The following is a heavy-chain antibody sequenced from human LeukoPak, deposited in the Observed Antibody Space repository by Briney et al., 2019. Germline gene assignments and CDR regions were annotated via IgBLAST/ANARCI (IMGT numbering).Heavy chain of an antibody. CDR2: IYTSGST. CDR3: ARILEVEGNWVLDY. CDR1: GGSISSGSYY. V-gene: IGHV4-61*02. Sequence: PSQTLSLTCTVSGGSISSGSYYWSWIRQPAGKGLEWIGRIYTSGSTNYNPSLKSRVTMSVDTSKNHFSLKLSSVTAADTAVYYCARILEVEGNWVLDYWGQGTLVTVSS. D-gene: IGHD2/OR15-2a*01. J-gene: IGHJ4*02.